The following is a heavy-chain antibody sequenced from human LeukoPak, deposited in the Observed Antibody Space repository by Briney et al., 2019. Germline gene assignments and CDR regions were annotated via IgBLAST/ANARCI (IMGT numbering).Heavy chain of an antibody. CDR3: AKDFSSGWYGDYYGMDV. CDR2: ISWDGGST. V-gene: IGHV3-43*01. D-gene: IGHD6-19*01. Sequence: GGSLRLSCAASGFTFDDYTMHWVRQAPGKGLEWVSLISWDGGSTYYADSVKGRFTISRDNSKNSLYLQMNSLRTEDTALYYCAKDFSSGWYGDYYGMDVWGQGTTVTVSS. CDR1: GFTFDDYT. J-gene: IGHJ6*02.